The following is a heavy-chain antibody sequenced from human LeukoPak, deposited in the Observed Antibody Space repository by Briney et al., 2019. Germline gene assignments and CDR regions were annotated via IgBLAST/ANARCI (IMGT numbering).Heavy chain of an antibody. J-gene: IGHJ4*02. CDR2: SSPTGDIT. Sequence: SETLSLTCAVYGGSFSGNYWTLIRQTPGRGLEWIGESSPTGDITGYNPSLRGRATISVDSSKKQFSLKLTSVTAGDTGVYYCARVPDFIARPCDSWGPGTLVTVSS. CDR1: GGSFSGNY. D-gene: IGHD2-21*01. V-gene: IGHV4-34*01. CDR3: ARVPDFIARPCDS.